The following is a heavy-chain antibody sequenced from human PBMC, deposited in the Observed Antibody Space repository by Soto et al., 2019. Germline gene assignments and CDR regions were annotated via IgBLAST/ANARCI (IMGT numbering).Heavy chain of an antibody. CDR3: ARGYCSGAGCRYYYYYGLDV. J-gene: IGHJ6*02. V-gene: IGHV4-31*03. Sequence: QVQLQESGPGLVKPSQTLSLTCTVSGGSISSGGFYWSWIRQRPGKGLEWIGYIYYSGSAYYNPSLKSRVTISVDTSKNLISLNLSSVSAADTAVYFCARGYCSGAGCRYYYYYGLDVWGQGTTVTVSS. CDR1: GGSISSGGFY. CDR2: IYYSGSA. D-gene: IGHD2-15*01.